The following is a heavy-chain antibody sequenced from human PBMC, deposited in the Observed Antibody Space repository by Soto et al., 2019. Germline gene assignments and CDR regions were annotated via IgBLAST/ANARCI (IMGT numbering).Heavy chain of an antibody. CDR3: ARASEQGSNNFDY. CDR1: GFTFDDYG. J-gene: IGHJ4*02. CDR2: INWNGGST. Sequence: PXXSLRLSCAASGFTFDDYGMSWVPQAPGKGLEWVSGINWNGGSTGYADSVKGRFTISRDNAKNSLYLQMNSLRAEDTALYYCARASEQGSNNFDYWGQGTLVTVSS. V-gene: IGHV3-20*04. D-gene: IGHD4-4*01.